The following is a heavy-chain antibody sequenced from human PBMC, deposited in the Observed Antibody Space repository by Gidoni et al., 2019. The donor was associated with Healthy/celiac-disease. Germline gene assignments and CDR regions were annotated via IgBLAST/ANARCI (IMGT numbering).Heavy chain of an antibody. D-gene: IGHD2-2*01. CDR1: GFPFSSYG. CDR3: ARGGDIVVVPAAFPWVARYYYGMDV. V-gene: IGHV3-33*01. J-gene: IGHJ6*02. Sequence: VQPGRSLRLSCAASGFPFSSYGMHWVRQAPGKGLEWVAGIWYDGSNKYYADSVKGRFTISRDNSKNTLYLQMNSLRAEDTAVYYCARGGDIVVVPAAFPWVARYYYGMDVWGQGTTVTVSS. CDR2: IWYDGSNK.